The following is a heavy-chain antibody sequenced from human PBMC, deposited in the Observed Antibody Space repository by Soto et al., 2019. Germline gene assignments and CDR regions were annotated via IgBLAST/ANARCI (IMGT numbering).Heavy chain of an antibody. V-gene: IGHV4-59*08. D-gene: IGHD3-3*01. CDR3: GRHLTLDATSYDLWSRHLFEH. Sequence: SETLSLTSTVSSASITTFHWISIRHPPRKGLEWLDYISNSGSTNYNPSLKSRVYIAVDTSTNHLSLNLTSVTATDTSLYYSGRHLTLDATSYDLWSRHLFEHCGQRALVTVSS. CDR1: SASITTFH. CDR2: ISNSGST. J-gene: IGHJ1*01.